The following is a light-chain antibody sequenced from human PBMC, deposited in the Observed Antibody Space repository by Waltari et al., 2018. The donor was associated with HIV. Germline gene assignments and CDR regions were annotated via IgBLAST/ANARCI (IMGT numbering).Light chain of an antibody. Sequence: QSVLTQPPSLSAAPGQQVPISCSGSDTNICNNFVSWYQQLPGAAPKLLIYDNDSRPSGISDRFSGSKSGTSATLGITGLQAGDEADYYCATWDNNLYVGQVFGGGTKLTVL. CDR2: DND. CDR1: DTNICNNF. V-gene: IGLV1-51*01. J-gene: IGLJ3*02. CDR3: ATWDNNLYVGQV.